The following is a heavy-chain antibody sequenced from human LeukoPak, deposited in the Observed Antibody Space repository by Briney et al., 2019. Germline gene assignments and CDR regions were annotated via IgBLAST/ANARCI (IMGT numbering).Heavy chain of an antibody. V-gene: IGHV4-59*01. Sequence: PSETLSLTCTVSGGSISSYYWSWIRQPPGKGLEWIGYIYYGGSTNYKPSLKSRVTISVDTSKNQFSLKLSSVTAADTAVYYCARSPRVARGYSGYDSTGIDYWGQGTLVTVSS. D-gene: IGHD5-12*01. CDR2: IYYGGST. CDR1: GGSISSYY. CDR3: ARSPRVARGYSGYDSTGIDY. J-gene: IGHJ4*02.